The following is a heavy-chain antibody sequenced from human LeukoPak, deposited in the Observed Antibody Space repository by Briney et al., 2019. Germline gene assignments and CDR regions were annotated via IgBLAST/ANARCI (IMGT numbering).Heavy chain of an antibody. CDR1: GFTFSSYW. CDR3: ARGPYSSGWSRYGMDV. Sequence: GGSLRLSCAVSGFTFSSYWMHWVRQAPGKGLEWVAVIWYDGSNKYYADSVKGRFTISRDNSKNTLYLQMNSLRAEDTAVYYCARGPYSSGWSRYGMDVWGQGTTVTVSS. CDR2: IWYDGSNK. V-gene: IGHV3-33*08. D-gene: IGHD6-19*01. J-gene: IGHJ6*02.